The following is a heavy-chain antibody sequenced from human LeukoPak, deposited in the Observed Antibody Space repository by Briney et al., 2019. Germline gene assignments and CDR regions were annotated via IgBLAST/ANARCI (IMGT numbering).Heavy chain of an antibody. V-gene: IGHV3-23*01. Sequence: PGGSLRLSCAASGFTFSTVAMHWVRQAPGKGLEWVSAISGSGGSTYYADSVKGRFTISRDNSKNTLYLQMNSLRAEDTAVYYCAKSPKYYYDSSGYLFDYWGQGTLVTVSS. CDR2: ISGSGGST. CDR1: GFTFSTVA. CDR3: AKSPKYYYDSSGYLFDY. J-gene: IGHJ4*02. D-gene: IGHD3-22*01.